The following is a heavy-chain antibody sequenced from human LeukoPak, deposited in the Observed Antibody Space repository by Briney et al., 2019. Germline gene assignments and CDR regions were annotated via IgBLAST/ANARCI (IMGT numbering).Heavy chain of an antibody. J-gene: IGHJ4*02. CDR2: INTNTGNP. CDR3: AREERIQLWLFDY. CDR1: GYTFTSYA. D-gene: IGHD5-18*01. V-gene: IGHV7-4-1*02. Sequence: GGSLRLSCAASGYTFTSYAMNWVRQAPGQGLEWMGWINTNTGNPTYAQGFTGRFIFSLDTSVSTAYLQISSLKAEDTAVYYCAREERIQLWLFDYWGQGTLVTVSS.